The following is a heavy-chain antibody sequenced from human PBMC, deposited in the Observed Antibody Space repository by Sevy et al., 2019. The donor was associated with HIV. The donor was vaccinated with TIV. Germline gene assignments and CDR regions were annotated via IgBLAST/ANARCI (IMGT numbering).Heavy chain of an antibody. CDR1: GYSFTSYW. CDR2: IYPGDSDT. V-gene: IGHV5-51*01. D-gene: IGHD3-16*01. J-gene: IGHJ4*02. Sequence: GEPLKISCKGSGYSFTSYWIGWVRQMPGKGLEWMGIIYPGDSDTRYSPSFQGQVTISADKSISTAYLQWSSLKASDTAMYYCARLGIMITFGGVTAGPIDYWGQGTLVTVSS. CDR3: ARLGIMITFGGVTAGPIDY.